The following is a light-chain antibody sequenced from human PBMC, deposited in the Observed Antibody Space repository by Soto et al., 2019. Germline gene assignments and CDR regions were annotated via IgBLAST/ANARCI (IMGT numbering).Light chain of an antibody. CDR2: LGS. CDR3: MEALQTPLT. CDR1: QSLLHTNGYNY. Sequence: DIVMTQSPLSLPVTPGEPASISCRSSQSLLHTNGYNYLDWYLQKPEQSPQLLIYLGSNRASGVPDRFSGSGAGTDFTLKISRVEAEDVGVYYCMEALQTPLTFGPGTKVDI. J-gene: IGKJ3*01. V-gene: IGKV2-28*01.